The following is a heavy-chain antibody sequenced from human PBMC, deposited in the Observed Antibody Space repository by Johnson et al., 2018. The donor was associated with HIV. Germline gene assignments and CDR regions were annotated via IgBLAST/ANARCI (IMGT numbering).Heavy chain of an antibody. CDR2: IKQDGSEK. V-gene: IGHV3-7*01. CDR3: ARGDYDYGDYVDAFDI. J-gene: IGHJ3*02. CDR1: GFSVRTNY. Sequence: VQLVESGGGLIQPGGSLRLSCAASGFSVRTNYMSWVRQAPGKGLEWVANIKQDGSEKYYVDSVKGRFTISRDNAKNSLYLQMNSLRGEDTAVYYCARGDYDYGDYVDAFDIWGQGTMVTVSS. D-gene: IGHD4-17*01.